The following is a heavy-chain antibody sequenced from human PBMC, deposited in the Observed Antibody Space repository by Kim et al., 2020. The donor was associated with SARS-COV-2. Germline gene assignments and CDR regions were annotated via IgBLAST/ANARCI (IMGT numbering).Heavy chain of an antibody. CDR2: MNPNSGNT. J-gene: IGHJ4*02. D-gene: IGHD3-10*01. V-gene: IGHV1-8*01. Sequence: ASVKVSCKASGYTFTSYDINWVRQATGQGLEWMGWMNPNSGNTGYAQKFQGRVTMTRITSISTAYMELSSLRSEDTAVYYCARGLNAGLLWFGEFGDYWGQGTLVTVSS. CDR3: ARGLNAGLLWFGEFGDY. CDR1: GYTFTSYD.